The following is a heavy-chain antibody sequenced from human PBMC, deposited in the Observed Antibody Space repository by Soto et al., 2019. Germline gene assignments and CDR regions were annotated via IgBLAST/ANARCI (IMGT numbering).Heavy chain of an antibody. Sequence: ASVKVSCKASGYTFTSYGISWVRQAPGQGLEWMGWISAYNGNTNYAQKLQGRVTMTTDTSTSTAYMELRSLRSDDTAVYYCARDTRDYYDSSGSHDDFDIWGQVTIFTVS. CDR1: GYTFTSYG. J-gene: IGHJ3*02. CDR3: ARDTRDYYDSSGSHDDFDI. D-gene: IGHD3-22*01. CDR2: ISAYNGNT. V-gene: IGHV1-18*04.